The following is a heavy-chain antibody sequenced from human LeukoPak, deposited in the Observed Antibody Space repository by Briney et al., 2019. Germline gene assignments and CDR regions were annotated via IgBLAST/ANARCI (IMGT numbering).Heavy chain of an antibody. D-gene: IGHD3-10*01. J-gene: IGHJ4*02. Sequence: GGSLRLSCAASGFTFSSYAMSWVRQAPGKGLEWVSAISGSGGSTYYADSVKGRLTISRDNSKNTLYLQMNSLRAEDTAVYYCAKPYYYGSGSYYLSYYFDYWGQGTLVTVSS. CDR2: ISGSGGST. CDR1: GFTFSSYA. CDR3: AKPYYYGSGSYYLSYYFDY. V-gene: IGHV3-23*01.